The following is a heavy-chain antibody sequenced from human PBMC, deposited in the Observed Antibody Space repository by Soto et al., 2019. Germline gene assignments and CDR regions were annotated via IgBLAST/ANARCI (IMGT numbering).Heavy chain of an antibody. D-gene: IGHD3-3*01. J-gene: IGHJ6*02. CDR3: ARTERNDDFWSGYPNYYYYGMDV. CDR1: GGTFSSYA. Sequence: QVQLVQSGAEVKKPGSSVKVSCKASGGTFSSYAISWVRQAPGQGLEWLGNIIPIFGTANYAQKFQGRVTVTAGESTSTAYMELSSLRSEDTAVYYWARTERNDDFWSGYPNYYYYGMDVWGQGTTVTVSS. V-gene: IGHV1-69*18. CDR2: IIPIFGTA.